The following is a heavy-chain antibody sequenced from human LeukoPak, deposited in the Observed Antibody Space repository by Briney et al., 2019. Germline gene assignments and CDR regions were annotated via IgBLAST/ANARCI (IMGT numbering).Heavy chain of an antibody. D-gene: IGHD5-18*01. CDR3: ARISVDTAMVPYFDY. J-gene: IGHJ4*02. CDR1: GFSLSTSGMR. V-gene: IGHV2-70*04. Sequence: SGPALVKPTQTLTLTCTFSGFSLSTSGMRVSWIRQPPGKALEWLARIDWDDDKYCSTSLKTRLTISKATSKNQVVLTMTNMDPVDTATYYCARISVDTAMVPYFDYWGQGTLVTVSS. CDR2: IDWDDDK.